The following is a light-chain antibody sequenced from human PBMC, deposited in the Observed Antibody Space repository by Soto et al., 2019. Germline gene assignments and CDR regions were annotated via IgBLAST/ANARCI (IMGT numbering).Light chain of an antibody. CDR3: QQSNSFPWT. CDR1: QGISHW. CDR2: GAS. V-gene: IGKV1-12*01. J-gene: IGKJ1*01. Sequence: DIQMTQSPSSVSASVGDKVTITFRASQGISHWVAWYQQKPGKAPNLLIYGASSLQSGVPSRFSGSGSGTDFTLTISSLQPEDFATYYCQQSNSFPWTFGQGTKVHIK.